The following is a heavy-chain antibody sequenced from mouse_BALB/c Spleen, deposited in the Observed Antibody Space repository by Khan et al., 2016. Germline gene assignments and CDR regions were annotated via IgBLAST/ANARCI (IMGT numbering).Heavy chain of an antibody. Sequence: EVQLQQPGAELVKPGASVKLSCTASGFNIKDTYMHWVKQRPEQGLEWIGRIDPANGNTKYDPKFQGKATITADTSSNTAYLQLNSLTSEDTAVYYCAMITAYWGQGTLVTVSA. D-gene: IGHD2-4*01. CDR2: IDPANGNT. V-gene: IGHV14-3*02. CDR1: GFNIKDTY. J-gene: IGHJ3*01. CDR3: AMITAY.